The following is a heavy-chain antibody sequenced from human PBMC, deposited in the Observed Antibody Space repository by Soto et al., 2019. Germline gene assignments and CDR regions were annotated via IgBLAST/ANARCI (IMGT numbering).Heavy chain of an antibody. CDR3: ARAVLWAGNAFGH. CDR1: GFTFSGYW. Sequence: GGSLRLSCAASGFTFSGYWMHWVRQGPGKGLVWVSRINGDGRSTTYADSVKGRFTISRDNAKNTLYLQMNSLRVEDTALYYCARAVLWAGNAFGHWGQGTLVTVSS. V-gene: IGHV3-74*01. CDR2: INGDGRST. D-gene: IGHD1-1*01. J-gene: IGHJ4*02.